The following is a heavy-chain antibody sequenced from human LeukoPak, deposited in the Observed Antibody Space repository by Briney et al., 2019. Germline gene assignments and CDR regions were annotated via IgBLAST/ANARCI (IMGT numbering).Heavy chain of an antibody. CDR3: ARQRYCRSTSCPDAFDI. CDR1: GFTFSSYS. D-gene: IGHD2-2*01. Sequence: GGSLRLSCAASGFTFSSYSMNWVRQAPGKGLEWVSSISSRSSYIYYADSVKGRFTISRDNAKNSLYLQMNSLRAEDTAVYYCARQRYCRSTSCPDAFDIWGQGTMVTVSS. V-gene: IGHV3-21*01. J-gene: IGHJ3*02. CDR2: ISSRSSYI.